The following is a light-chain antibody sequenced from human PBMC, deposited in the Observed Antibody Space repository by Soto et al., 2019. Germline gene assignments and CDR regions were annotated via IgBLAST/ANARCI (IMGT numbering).Light chain of an antibody. V-gene: IGKV3-20*01. CDR1: QSIASSY. CDR2: GAS. J-gene: IGKJ3*01. Sequence: EIVLTQSPGTLSLSPGERATLSCRASQSIASSYLAWFQQKLGQAPRLLIYGASSRATGIPDRFSGSGSRTDFTLTITRLEPEDFAVYYCQQYGSSPRFTFGPGTKVDIK. CDR3: QQYGSSPRFT.